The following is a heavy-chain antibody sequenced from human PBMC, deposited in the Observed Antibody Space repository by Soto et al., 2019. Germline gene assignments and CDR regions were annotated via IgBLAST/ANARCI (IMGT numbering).Heavy chain of an antibody. CDR1: GTTLTELS. J-gene: IGHJ4*02. Sequence: QVQVVQSGAEVKKPGASVKVSCKVSGTTLTELSMYWVRQAPGKGLEWMGGFDPEAGEKIYAQKFQGRVTMTEDSSIDTAYLELSSLKSEDTAVYYCATSHKGWELLLVYWGQGTLVTVSS. D-gene: IGHD1-26*01. CDR2: FDPEAGEK. V-gene: IGHV1-24*01. CDR3: ATSHKGWELLLVY.